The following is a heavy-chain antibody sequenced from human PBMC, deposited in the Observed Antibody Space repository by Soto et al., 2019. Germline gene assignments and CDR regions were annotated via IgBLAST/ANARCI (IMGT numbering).Heavy chain of an antibody. Sequence: GSLRVTCAASGFTFSSYSMHWVRQAPGKGLEWVAGIWYDGSNKYYADSVKGRFTIPRDNSKNTLYLQMNSLRAEDTAVYYCARDNYKGPDPTMVRGVMYYYGMDVWGQGTTVTVSS. CDR1: GFTFSSYS. CDR2: IWYDGSNK. V-gene: IGHV3-33*01. D-gene: IGHD3-10*01. CDR3: ARDNYKGPDPTMVRGVMYYYGMDV. J-gene: IGHJ6*02.